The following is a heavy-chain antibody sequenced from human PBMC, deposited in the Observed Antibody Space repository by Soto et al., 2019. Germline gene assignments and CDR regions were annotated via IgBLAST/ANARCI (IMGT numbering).Heavy chain of an antibody. Sequence: GGSLRLSCAASGFTFSNFEMNWVRQAPGKGLEWVSYISSGGNTMYYADSVKGRFTISRDDAKNSLYLEMNSLRAEDTAVYYCARESEDLTSNFDYWGQGTLVTVSS. CDR2: ISSGGNTM. V-gene: IGHV3-48*03. CDR1: GFTFSNFE. CDR3: ARESEDLTSNFDY. J-gene: IGHJ4*02.